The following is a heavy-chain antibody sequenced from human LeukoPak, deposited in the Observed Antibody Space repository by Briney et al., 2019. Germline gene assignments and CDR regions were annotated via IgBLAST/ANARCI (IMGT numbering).Heavy chain of an antibody. D-gene: IGHD3-10*01. CDR3: ARDLRSTMVRGVPRALNY. CDR1: GYTFTSYG. V-gene: IGHV1-18*01. J-gene: IGHJ4*02. Sequence: ASVKVSYKASGYTFTSYGISWVRQAPGQGLEWMGWISAYNGNTNYAQKLQGRVTMTTDTSTSTAYMELRSLRSDDTAVYYCARDLRSTMVRGVPRALNYWGQGTLVTVSS. CDR2: ISAYNGNT.